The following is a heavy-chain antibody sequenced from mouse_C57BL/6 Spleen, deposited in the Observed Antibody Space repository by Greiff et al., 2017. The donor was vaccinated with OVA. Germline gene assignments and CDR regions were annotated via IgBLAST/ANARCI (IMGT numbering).Heavy chain of an antibody. V-gene: IGHV1-50*01. J-gene: IGHJ2*01. CDR2: IDPSDSYT. Sequence: QVQLQQPGAELVKPGASVKLSCKASGYTFTSYWMQWVKQRPGQGLEWIGEIDPSDSYTNYNQKFKGKATLTVDTSSSTAYMQLSSLTSEDSAVYYWAVYGTPFDYWGQGTTLTVSS. CDR1: GYTFTSYW. CDR3: AVYGTPFDY. D-gene: IGHD2-1*01.